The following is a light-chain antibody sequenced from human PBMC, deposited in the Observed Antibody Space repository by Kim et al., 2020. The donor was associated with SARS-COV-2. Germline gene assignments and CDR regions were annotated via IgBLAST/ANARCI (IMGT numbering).Light chain of an antibody. Sequence: VPPGEKATLSCSASQMVSSNLAWYQQRPGQAPRLLIYAASSRATGIPARFSGSGSGTEFTLTISSLQSEDFAVYYCQHYNNWPPYTFGQGTKLEI. CDR3: QHYNNWPPYT. CDR1: QMVSSN. CDR2: AAS. V-gene: IGKV3-15*01. J-gene: IGKJ2*01.